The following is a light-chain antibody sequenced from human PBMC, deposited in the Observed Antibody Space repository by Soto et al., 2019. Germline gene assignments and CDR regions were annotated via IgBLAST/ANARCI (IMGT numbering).Light chain of an antibody. J-gene: IGLJ3*02. CDR3: AAWDDSLNADWV. Sequence: QSVLTQPPSVSEAPRQRVTISCSGSSSNIGNNAVNWYQQLPGKAPKLLIYYDDLLPSGVSDRFSGSKSGTSASLAISGLQSDDEADYYCAAWDDSLNADWVFGGGTKLTVL. CDR1: SSNIGNNA. CDR2: YDD. V-gene: IGLV1-36*01.